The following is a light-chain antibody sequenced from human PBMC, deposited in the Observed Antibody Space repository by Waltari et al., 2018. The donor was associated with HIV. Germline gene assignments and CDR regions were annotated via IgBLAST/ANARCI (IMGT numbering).Light chain of an antibody. Sequence: QSALTQPRSVSGSPGQSVPLSCPGTSSDVGGYNYVSWYQQHPGKAPKLMIYDVSKRPSGVPDRFSGSKSGNTASLTISGLQAEDEADYYCCSYAGSYSWVFGGGTKLTVL. CDR3: CSYAGSYSWV. CDR2: DVS. CDR1: SSDVGGYNY. J-gene: IGLJ3*02. V-gene: IGLV2-11*01.